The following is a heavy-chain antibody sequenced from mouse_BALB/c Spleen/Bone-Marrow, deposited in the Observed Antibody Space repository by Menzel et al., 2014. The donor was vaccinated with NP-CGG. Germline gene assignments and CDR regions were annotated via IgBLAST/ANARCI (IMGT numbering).Heavy chain of an antibody. D-gene: IGHD1-1*01. J-gene: IGHJ1*01. CDR2: IYPGSGST. Sequence: GSELVRPGASVKLSCKASGYTFTSYWMHWVKQRPGQGLEWIGNIYPGSGSTNYDEKFKSKATLTVDTSSSTAYMHLSSLTPEDSAVYYCTRDYYGSSYWYFDVWGAGTTVTVSS. CDR1: GYTFTSYW. CDR3: TRDYYGSSYWYFDV. V-gene: IGHV1S22*01.